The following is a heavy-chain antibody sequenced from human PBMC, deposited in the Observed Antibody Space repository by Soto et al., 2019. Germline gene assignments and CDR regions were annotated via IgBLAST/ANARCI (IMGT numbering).Heavy chain of an antibody. V-gene: IGHV4-31*03. J-gene: IGHJ5*02. CDR1: GGSISSGGYY. D-gene: IGHD2-15*01. Sequence: SETLSLTCTVSGGSISSGGYYWSWIRQHPGKGLEWIGYIYYSGSTYYNPSLKSRVTISVDTSKNQFSLKLSSVTAADTAVYYCARDRIGYCSGGSCYGLQNWLDPWGQGTLVTVSS. CDR2: IYYSGST. CDR3: ARDRIGYCSGGSCYGLQNWLDP.